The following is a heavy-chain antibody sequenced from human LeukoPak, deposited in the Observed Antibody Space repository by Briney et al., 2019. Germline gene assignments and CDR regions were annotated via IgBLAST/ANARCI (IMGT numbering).Heavy chain of an antibody. J-gene: IGHJ4*02. CDR3: ARQVRYSSSAYFDY. D-gene: IGHD6-13*01. CDR1: GGSISSSGYY. Sequence: SETLSLTCTVSGGSISSSGYYWGWIRQPPGKGLEWIGSIYYSGSTYYNPSLKSRVTISVDTSKNQFSLKLSTVTAADTAVYYCARQVRYSSSAYFDYWGQGTLVTVSS. V-gene: IGHV4-39*01. CDR2: IYYSGST.